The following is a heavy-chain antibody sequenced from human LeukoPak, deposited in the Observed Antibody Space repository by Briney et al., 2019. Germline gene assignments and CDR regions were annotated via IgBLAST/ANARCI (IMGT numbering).Heavy chain of an antibody. CDR3: ARDLYTVVVAAGWGY. V-gene: IGHV3-30-3*01. J-gene: IGHJ4*02. CDR1: GFTFSSYA. CDR2: ISYDGSNK. D-gene: IGHD2-15*01. Sequence: GRSLRLSCAASGFTFSSYAMHWVRQAPGKGLEWVAVISYDGSNKYYADSVKGRFTTSRDNSKNTLYLQMNSLRAEDTAVYYCARDLYTVVVAAGWGYWGQGTLVTVSS.